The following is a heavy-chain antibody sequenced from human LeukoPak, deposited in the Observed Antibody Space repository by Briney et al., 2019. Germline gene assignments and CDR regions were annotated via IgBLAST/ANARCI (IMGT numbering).Heavy chain of an antibody. CDR1: GYTFTDYW. D-gene: IGHD1-26*01. V-gene: IGHV5-51*01. J-gene: IGHJ5*02. CDR3: ARLADTTS. CDR2: IYPGDSDT. Sequence: GESLKISCKGSGYTFTDYWVAWVRQMPGQGLEWMGIIYPGDSDTRYSPSFQGQVTISADKSTTTAFLQWSSLKASDTAMYFCARLADTTSWGQGTLVTVSS.